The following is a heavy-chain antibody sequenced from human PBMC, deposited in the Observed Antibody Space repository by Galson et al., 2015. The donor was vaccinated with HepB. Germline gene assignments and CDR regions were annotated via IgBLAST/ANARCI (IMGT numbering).Heavy chain of an antibody. CDR3: ARAPGLGYCSSTSFCFGYYYYYYMDV. CDR2: ISYDGSNK. V-gene: IGHV3-30-3*01. D-gene: IGHD2-2*01. J-gene: IGHJ6*03. CDR1: GFTFSSYA. Sequence: SLRLSCAASGFTFSSYAMHWVRQAPGKGLEWVAVISYDGSNKYYADSVKGRFTISRDNSKNTLYLQMNSLRAEDTAVYYCARAPGLGYCSSTSFCFGYYYYYYMDVWGKGTTVTVSS.